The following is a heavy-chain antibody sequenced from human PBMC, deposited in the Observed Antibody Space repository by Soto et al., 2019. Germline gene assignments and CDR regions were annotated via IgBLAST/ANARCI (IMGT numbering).Heavy chain of an antibody. D-gene: IGHD6-25*01. V-gene: IGHV3-23*01. CDR1: GFTFSSYA. CDR2: VSGSGSTT. CDR3: AKFFAETGGSSVWPWSFHC. Sequence: EVQLLESGGGLVQPGGSLRLSCAASGFTFSSYAMSWVRQAPEKGLEWVSAVSGSGSTTYSAGSVRGRFTISRDNSKNTLFLKRNSLRAEDTAVYYCAKFFAETGGSSVWPWSFHCWGQGTLVTVSS. J-gene: IGHJ4*02.